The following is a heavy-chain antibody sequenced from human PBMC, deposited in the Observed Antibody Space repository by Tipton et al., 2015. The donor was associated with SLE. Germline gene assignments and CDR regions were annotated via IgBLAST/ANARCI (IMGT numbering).Heavy chain of an antibody. V-gene: IGHV1-8*03. J-gene: IGHJ5*02. CDR3: VRGNCGSTWCDP. Sequence: QLVQSGAEVKKPGASVKVSCKASGYTFTTYDINWVRQATGQGLEWMGWMNPNTGNTAYAQQFQGRVTFTSNASISTAYMELSSLKSEDTAVYYCVRGNCGSTWCDPWGQGTLVTVSS. D-gene: IGHD3-10*01. CDR1: GYTFTTYD. CDR2: MNPNTGNT.